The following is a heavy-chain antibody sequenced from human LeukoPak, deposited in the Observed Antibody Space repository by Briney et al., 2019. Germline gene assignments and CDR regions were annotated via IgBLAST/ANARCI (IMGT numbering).Heavy chain of an antibody. D-gene: IGHD3-22*01. V-gene: IGHV3-23*01. CDR2: ISGSGGSA. CDR1: GFTSSSYA. Sequence: GGSLRLSCAASGFTSSSYAMSWVRQAPGKGLEWVSAISGSGGSAYYADSVKGRFTISRDNSKNTLYLQMNSLRAEDTAVYYCAKDGYYDSSGHLDYWGQGTLVTVSS. CDR3: AKDGYYDSSGHLDY. J-gene: IGHJ4*02.